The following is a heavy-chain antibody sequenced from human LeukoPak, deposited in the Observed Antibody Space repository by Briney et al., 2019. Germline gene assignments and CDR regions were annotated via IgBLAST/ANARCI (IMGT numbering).Heavy chain of an antibody. CDR2: MRQDGNSK. D-gene: IGHD3-3*01. Sequence: GGSLRLSCAVSGFNISNYWMTWVRQAPGRGLEWVANMRQDGNSKYYVDSVKGRFTISRDNAKNAVYLQMNSLRVEDAGVYYCATERWTEYDFWSGYSDHWGQGTLVTVSS. CDR3: ATERWTEYDFWSGYSDH. V-gene: IGHV3-7*01. CDR1: GFNISNYW. J-gene: IGHJ4*02.